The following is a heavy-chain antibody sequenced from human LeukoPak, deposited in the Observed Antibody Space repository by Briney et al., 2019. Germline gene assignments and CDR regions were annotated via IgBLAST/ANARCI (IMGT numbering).Heavy chain of an antibody. CDR2: ISGSGGST. CDR3: AKTVAVAGNYDY. V-gene: IGHV3-23*01. D-gene: IGHD6-19*01. CDR1: GFTFSSYA. Sequence: GGSLRLSCAASGFTFSSYAMSWVRQAPGKGLEWASAISGSGGSTYYADSVKGRFTISRDNSKNTLYLQMNSLRAEDTAVYYCAKTVAVAGNYDYWGQGTLVTVSS. J-gene: IGHJ4*02.